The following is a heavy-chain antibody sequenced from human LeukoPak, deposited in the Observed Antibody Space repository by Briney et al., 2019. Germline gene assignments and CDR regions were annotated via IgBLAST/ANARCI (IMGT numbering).Heavy chain of an antibody. CDR2: ISAYNGNT. V-gene: IGHV1-18*01. Sequence: ASVKVSCKASGYTFTSYGISWVRQAPGQGLEWMGWISAYNGNTKYAQKLQGRVTMTTDTSTSTAHMELRSLRSDDTAVYYCARASPARRYCSGGSCKGYYFDYWGQGTLVTVSS. CDR1: GYTFTSYG. J-gene: IGHJ4*02. CDR3: ARASPARRYCSGGSCKGYYFDY. D-gene: IGHD2-15*01.